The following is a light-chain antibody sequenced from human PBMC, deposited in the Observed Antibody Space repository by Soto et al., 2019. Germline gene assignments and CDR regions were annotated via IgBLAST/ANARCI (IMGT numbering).Light chain of an antibody. CDR3: QQSYSTLWT. Sequence: DLQMTQSPSSLSASVGDRVTITCRASQRISSFLNWYQQKPGKAPKLLIYAASNLQSGVPSRFSGSGSGTDFTLTISSLQPEDFATYYCQQSYSTLWTFGQGTKVEIK. J-gene: IGKJ1*01. CDR1: QRISSF. V-gene: IGKV1-39*01. CDR2: AAS.